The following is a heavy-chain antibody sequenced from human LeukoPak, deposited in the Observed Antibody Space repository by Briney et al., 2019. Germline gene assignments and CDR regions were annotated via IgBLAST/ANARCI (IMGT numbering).Heavy chain of an antibody. CDR1: GFTVGSNA. V-gene: IGHV3-49*04. CDR3: TRDALGRIAAAGNWFDP. Sequence: GGSLRLSCAASGFTVGSNAMSWVRQAPGKGLEWVGFIKSKAYGGITEYAASVKGRFTISRDDSTSIAYLQMNSLKTEDTAVYYCTRDALGRIAAAGNWFDPWGQGTLVTVSS. D-gene: IGHD6-13*01. CDR2: IKSKAYGGIT. J-gene: IGHJ5*02.